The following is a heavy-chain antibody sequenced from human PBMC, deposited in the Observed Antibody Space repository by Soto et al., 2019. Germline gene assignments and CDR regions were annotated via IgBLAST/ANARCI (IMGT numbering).Heavy chain of an antibody. CDR2: ISNSGSII. D-gene: IGHD3-3*01. CDR1: GFTFISYS. Sequence: PGGSLRLSCAASGFTFISYSMSWVRQAPGKGLEWVSYISNSGSIIHDADSVKGRFTISRDNAKNSLSLQMNSLRDEDTAVYYCVRVFASNYFDIWGQGTVVTVSS. V-gene: IGHV3-48*02. J-gene: IGHJ3*02. CDR3: VRVFASNYFDI.